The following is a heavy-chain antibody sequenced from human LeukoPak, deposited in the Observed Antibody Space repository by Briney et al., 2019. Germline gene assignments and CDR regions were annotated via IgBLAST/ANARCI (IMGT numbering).Heavy chain of an antibody. CDR1: GGSISSYY. CDR2: IYYSGST. D-gene: IGHD3-22*01. J-gene: IGHJ3*02. CDR3: ARDGDSSGYYHHDAFDI. Sequence: PSETLSLTCTVSGGSISSYYWSWIRQPPGKGLEWIGYIYYSGSTNYNPSLKSRVTISVDTSKNQFSLKLSSVTAADTAVYYCARDGDSSGYYHHDAFDIWGQGTTVTVSS. V-gene: IGHV4-59*01.